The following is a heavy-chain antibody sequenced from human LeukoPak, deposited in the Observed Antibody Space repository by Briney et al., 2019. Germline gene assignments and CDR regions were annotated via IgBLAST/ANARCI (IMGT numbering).Heavy chain of an antibody. V-gene: IGHV4-4*07. CDR1: GGSFHTYY. CDR3: ARDENGGSGTFDY. J-gene: IGHJ4*02. CDR2: VYASGST. D-gene: IGHD3-10*01. Sequence: KPSETLSLTCTVSGGSFHTYYWNWIRQPAGKALEWIGRVYASGSTDSNSSLKSRVTMSLDTSKNQFSLKLSSVTAADTAVYYCARDENGGSGTFDYWGQGTLVTVSS.